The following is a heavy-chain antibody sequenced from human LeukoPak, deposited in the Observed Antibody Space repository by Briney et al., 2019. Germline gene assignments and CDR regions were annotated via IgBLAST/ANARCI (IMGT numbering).Heavy chain of an antibody. V-gene: IGHV4-4*07. CDR3: CSYLESGRVDY. J-gene: IGHJ4*02. Sequence: SETLSLTCTVSGGSFKTYYWSWIRQPAGKGLEWIGRMHSSGSTNYNPSLKSRVTISVDTSKNQFSLKLSSVTAADTAVYYCCSYLESGRVDYWGQGTLVTVSS. D-gene: IGHD1-1*01. CDR2: MHSSGST. CDR1: GGSFKTYY.